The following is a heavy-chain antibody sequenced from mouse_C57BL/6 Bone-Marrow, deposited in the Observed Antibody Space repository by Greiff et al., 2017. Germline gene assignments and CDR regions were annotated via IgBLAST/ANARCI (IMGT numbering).Heavy chain of an antibody. CDR1: GYTFTDYY. D-gene: IGHD2-3*01. CDR3: ARFSFYDGYYGYYSMDY. J-gene: IGHJ4*01. V-gene: IGHV1-26*01. Sequence: VQLQQSGPELVKPGASVKISCKASGYTFTDYYMNWVKQSHGKSLEWIGDINPNNGGTSYNQKFKGKATLTVDKSSSTAYMELRSLTSEDSAVYYCARFSFYDGYYGYYSMDYGGQGTSVTVSS. CDR2: INPNNGGT.